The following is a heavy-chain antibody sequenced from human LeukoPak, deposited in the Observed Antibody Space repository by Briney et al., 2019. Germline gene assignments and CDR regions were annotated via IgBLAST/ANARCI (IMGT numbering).Heavy chain of an antibody. D-gene: IGHD6-13*01. CDR3: ARGRGAAAEEY. CDR1: GFTFGTYW. J-gene: IGHJ4*02. Sequence: GGSLRLSCAASGFTFGTYWMHWVRQAPGKGLEWVSRINSDGSSTSYADSVKGRFTISRDNAKNTLYLQMNSLRAEDTTVYYCARGRGAAAEEYWGQGALVTVSS. V-gene: IGHV3-74*01. CDR2: INSDGSST.